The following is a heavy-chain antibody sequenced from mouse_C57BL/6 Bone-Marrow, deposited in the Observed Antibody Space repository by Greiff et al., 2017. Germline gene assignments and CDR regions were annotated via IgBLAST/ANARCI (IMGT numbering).Heavy chain of an antibody. CDR2: IDPSDRYT. Sequence: VQLQQPGAELVKPGASVKLSCKASGYTFPSYWMQWVKQRPGQGLEWIGEIDPSDRYTNYNQKFKGKATLTVDPSSSTAYMQLSSLTSEDSAVYYCARSYYYGSSPGDYWGQGTSVTVSS. CDR3: ARSYYYGSSPGDY. J-gene: IGHJ4*01. D-gene: IGHD1-1*01. V-gene: IGHV1-50*01. CDR1: GYTFPSYW.